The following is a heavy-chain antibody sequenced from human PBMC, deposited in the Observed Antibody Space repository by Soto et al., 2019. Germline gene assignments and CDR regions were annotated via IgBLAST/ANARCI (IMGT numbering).Heavy chain of an antibody. Sequence: GGSLRLSCAASGFIFNDYYMSWIRQAPGKGLEWLSNISGSSGSKKYADAGKGRFTISRDNAKKSLYLEMHSLRAEDTAVYYCTKGGIPRRYNIPKVDFDYWGQGSLVTVSS. CDR1: GFIFNDYY. CDR3: TKGGIPRRYNIPKVDFDY. J-gene: IGHJ4*02. CDR2: ISGSSGSK. V-gene: IGHV3-11*06. D-gene: IGHD1-1*01.